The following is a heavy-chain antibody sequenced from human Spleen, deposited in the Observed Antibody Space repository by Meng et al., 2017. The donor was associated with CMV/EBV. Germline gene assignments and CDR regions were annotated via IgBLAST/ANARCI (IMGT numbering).Heavy chain of an antibody. J-gene: IGHJ4*02. CDR1: GYTFTSYG. V-gene: IGHV1-18*01. Sequence: QLVQWGAEVKKPGASVKVSCKASGYTFTSYGISWVRQAPGQGLEWMGWISAYNGNTNYAQKLQGRVTMSVDTSKNQFSLKLSSVTAADTAVYYCARDPAAGFFDYWGQGTLVTVSS. D-gene: IGHD6-13*01. CDR3: ARDPAAGFFDY. CDR2: ISAYNGNT.